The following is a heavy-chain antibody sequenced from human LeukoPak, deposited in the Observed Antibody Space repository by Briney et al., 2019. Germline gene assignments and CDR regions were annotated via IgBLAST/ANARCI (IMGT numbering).Heavy chain of an antibody. Sequence: GESLKISCEGSEYSFTNHWIAWVRQMPGKGLEWMGIIYPSDSDTIYSPSFQGQVTTSADKSINTAYLQWSSLKPSDTALYYCAKHRPGYSGGPYYFGSWGQGTLVTVSS. V-gene: IGHV5-51*01. J-gene: IGHJ4*02. CDR2: IYPSDSDT. D-gene: IGHD6-19*01. CDR3: AKHRPGYSGGPYYFGS. CDR1: EYSFTNHW.